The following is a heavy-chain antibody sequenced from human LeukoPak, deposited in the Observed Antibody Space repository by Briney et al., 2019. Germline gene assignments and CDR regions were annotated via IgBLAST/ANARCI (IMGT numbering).Heavy chain of an antibody. CDR3: ARDWRGVTMVRGKNWFDP. Sequence: SETLSLTCTVSGGSISSYYWSWIRQPAGKGLEWIGRLYTSGSTNYNPSLKSRVTMSVDTSKNQFSLKLSSVTAADTAVYYCARDWRGVTMVRGKNWFDPWGQGTLVTVSS. J-gene: IGHJ5*02. CDR2: LYTSGST. D-gene: IGHD3-10*01. V-gene: IGHV4-4*07. CDR1: GGSISSYY.